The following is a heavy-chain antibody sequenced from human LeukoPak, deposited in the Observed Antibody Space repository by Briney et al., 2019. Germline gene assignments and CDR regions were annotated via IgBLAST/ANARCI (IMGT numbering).Heavy chain of an antibody. CDR1: GFTFTTYW. D-gene: IGHD5-12*01. J-gene: IGHJ4*02. Sequence: PGGSLRLSCAASGFTFTTYWMAWVRQAPGKGLEWVANIKQDGSEKYYVDSVKGRFSISRDNAKNSLYLQMNSLRAEDTAVYYCASGATILDYWGQGTLVTVSS. V-gene: IGHV3-7*01. CDR3: ASGATILDY. CDR2: IKQDGSEK.